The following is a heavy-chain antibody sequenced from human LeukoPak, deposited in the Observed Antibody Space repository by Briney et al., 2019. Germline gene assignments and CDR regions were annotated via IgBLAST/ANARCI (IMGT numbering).Heavy chain of an antibody. D-gene: IGHD2-21*01. CDR3: ARGLYCGGDCYSDDAFDI. J-gene: IGHJ3*02. CDR2: IIPIFGTA. Sequence: SVKVSCKASGGTFSSYAISWVRQAPGQGLEWMGGIIPIFGTANYAQKFRGRVTITADESTSTAYMELSSLRSEDTAVYYCARGLYCGGDCYSDDAFDIWGQGTMVTVSS. V-gene: IGHV1-69*13. CDR1: GGTFSSYA.